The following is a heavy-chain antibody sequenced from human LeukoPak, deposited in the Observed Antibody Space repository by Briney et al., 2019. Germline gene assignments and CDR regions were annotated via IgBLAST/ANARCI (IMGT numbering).Heavy chain of an antibody. CDR1: GGSISSSSYY. Sequence: PSETLSLTCTVSGGSISSSSYYWGWIRQPPGKGLEWIGSIYYSGSTYYNPSLKSRVTISVDTSKNQFSLKLSSVTAADTAVYYCATAYCGGDCYSGETPPGIYYYYGMDVWGQGTAVTVSS. CDR2: IYYSGST. J-gene: IGHJ6*02. CDR3: ATAYCGGDCYSGETPPGIYYYYGMDV. D-gene: IGHD2-21*02. V-gene: IGHV4-39*07.